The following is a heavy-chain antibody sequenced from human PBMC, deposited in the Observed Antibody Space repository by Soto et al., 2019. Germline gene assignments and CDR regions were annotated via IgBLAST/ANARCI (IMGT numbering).Heavy chain of an antibody. V-gene: IGHV3-48*02. J-gene: IGHJ6*02. D-gene: IGHD1-1*01. CDR3: ARSGTGTNYYYYGMDV. CDR1: GFTLSGHN. CDR2: IDGRGTTI. Sequence: GGSLRLSCAASGFTLSGHNMSWVRQAPGKGLEWVSCIDGRGTTIYYADSVKGRFTVSRDNAKNSVYLQMNSLKDGDTAVYYCARSGTGTNYYYYGMDVWGQGTTVTVS.